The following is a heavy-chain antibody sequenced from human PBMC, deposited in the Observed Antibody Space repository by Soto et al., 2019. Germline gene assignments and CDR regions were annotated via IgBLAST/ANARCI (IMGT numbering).Heavy chain of an antibody. CDR2: IPQDGVDG. V-gene: IGHV3-7*03. CDR1: GFIFGMYS. J-gene: IGHJ6*02. CDR3: AKDLLILQAHDCSYGSVV. Sequence: GGSLRLSCAVSGFIFGMYSMSWVGQTPGKGLEWVAKIPQDGVDGHYADAVKGRFTISRDNGKNSLYLQMNNLRAEDTAVDYCAKDLLILQAHDCSYGSVVWGPGST.